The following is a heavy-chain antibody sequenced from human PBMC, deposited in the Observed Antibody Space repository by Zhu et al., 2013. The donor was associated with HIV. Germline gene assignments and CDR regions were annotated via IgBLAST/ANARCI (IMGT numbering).Heavy chain of an antibody. CDR2: INPNSGGT. J-gene: IGHJ6*02. CDR1: GYIFTDYY. D-gene: IGHD3-10*01. Sequence: VQLVQSGAEVKKPGPSVRVSCQASGYIFTDYYIHWVRQAPGQGLEWMGWINPNSGGTNYAQKFQGRVTMTRDTSISTAYMELSRLRSDDTAVYYCARDKGVLWFGEPLSDYGMDVWGQGTTVTVSS. CDR3: ARDKGVLWFGEPLSDYGMDV. V-gene: IGHV1-2*02.